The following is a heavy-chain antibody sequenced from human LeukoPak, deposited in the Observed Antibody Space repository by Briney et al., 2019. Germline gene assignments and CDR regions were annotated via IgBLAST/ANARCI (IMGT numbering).Heavy chain of an antibody. CDR1: GGSFSGYY. V-gene: IGHV4-34*01. D-gene: IGHD6-13*01. Sequence: SETLSLTCAVYGGSFSGYYWSWIRQPPGKGLEWIGEISHSGSTNYNPSLKSRVTISVDTSKNQFSLKPSSVTAADTAVYYCARGRKRYSSSWRPPAYFDYWGQGTPVTVSS. CDR3: ARGRKRYSSSWRPPAYFDY. CDR2: ISHSGST. J-gene: IGHJ4*02.